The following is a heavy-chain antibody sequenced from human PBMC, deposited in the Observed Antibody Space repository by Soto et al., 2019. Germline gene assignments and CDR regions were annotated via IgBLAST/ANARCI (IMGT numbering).Heavy chain of an antibody. Sequence: GGSLRLSCAASGFTFSSYSMNWVRQAPGKGLEWVSSISSSSSYIYYADSVKGRFTISRDNAKNSLYLQMNSLRAEDTAVYYCARDPEGYYDSSGYYDYWGQGTLVTVS. D-gene: IGHD3-22*01. CDR1: GFTFSSYS. CDR2: ISSSSSYI. J-gene: IGHJ4*02. CDR3: ARDPEGYYDSSGYYDY. V-gene: IGHV3-21*01.